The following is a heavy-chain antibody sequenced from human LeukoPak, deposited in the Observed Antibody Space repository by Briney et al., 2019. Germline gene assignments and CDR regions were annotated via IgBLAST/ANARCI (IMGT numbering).Heavy chain of an antibody. D-gene: IGHD6-6*01. V-gene: IGHV3-48*01. CDR1: GFTFSSYS. J-gene: IGHJ4*02. CDR3: AREEYSSSPYFDY. CDR2: ISSSSSTI. Sequence: GGSLRLSCAASGFTFSSYSMNWVRQAPGKGLEWVSYISSSSSTIYYADSVKGRFTISRDNAKNSLYLQMNSLRAEDTAVYYCAREEYSSSPYFDYWGQGTLVTVSS.